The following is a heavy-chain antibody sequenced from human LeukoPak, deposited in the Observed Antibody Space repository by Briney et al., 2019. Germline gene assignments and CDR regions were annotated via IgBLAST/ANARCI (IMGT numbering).Heavy chain of an antibody. V-gene: IGHV3-33*01. J-gene: IGHJ6*02. D-gene: IGHD2-2*01. Sequence: GGSLRLSCAASGFTFSSYGMHWVRQAPGKGLEWVAVIWYDGSNKHYADSVKGRFTISRDNSKNTVYLQMNSLGAEDMAVYYCARDPIVVVPAVGMDVWGQGTTVTVSS. CDR2: IWYDGSNK. CDR3: ARDPIVVVPAVGMDV. CDR1: GFTFSSYG.